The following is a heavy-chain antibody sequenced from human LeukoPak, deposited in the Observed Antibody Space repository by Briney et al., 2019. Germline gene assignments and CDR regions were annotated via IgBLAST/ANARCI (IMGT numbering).Heavy chain of an antibody. D-gene: IGHD5-12*01. Sequence: PSETLSLTCAVSGGSISSGGYSWSWIRQPPGKGLEWIGYIYHSENTYYNPSLKRRVTISVDRSKNQFSLKLSSVTAADTAVYYCARAYSGYDSGFDYWGQGTLVTVSS. J-gene: IGHJ4*02. V-gene: IGHV4-30-2*01. CDR2: IYHSENT. CDR3: ARAYSGYDSGFDY. CDR1: GGSISSGGYS.